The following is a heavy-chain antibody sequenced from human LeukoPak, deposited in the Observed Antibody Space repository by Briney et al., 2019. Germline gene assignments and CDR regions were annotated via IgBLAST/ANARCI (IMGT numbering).Heavy chain of an antibody. D-gene: IGHD1-7*01. CDR3: ARDRELRNERYWFDP. CDR2: IYYSGST. V-gene: IGHV4-59*01. CDR1: GGSISSYY. Sequence: SETLSLTCTVSGGSISSYYWSWIRQPPGKGLEWIGYIYYSGSTNYNPSLKSRVTISVDTSKNQFSLKLSSVTAADTAVYYCARDRELRNERYWFDPWGQGTLVTVSS. J-gene: IGHJ5*02.